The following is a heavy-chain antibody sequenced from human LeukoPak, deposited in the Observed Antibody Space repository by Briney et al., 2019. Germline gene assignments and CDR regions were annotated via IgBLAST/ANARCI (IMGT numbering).Heavy chain of an antibody. J-gene: IGHJ4*02. D-gene: IGHD6-13*01. V-gene: IGHV3-30*04. Sequence: GGSLRLSCAASGFTFSSYAMHWVRQAPGKGLEWVAVISYDGSNKYYADSVKGRFTISRDNSKNTLYLQMNSLRAEDTAVYYCAKLRAAGPERYFDYWGQGTLVTVSS. CDR2: ISYDGSNK. CDR1: GFTFSSYA. CDR3: AKLRAAGPERYFDY.